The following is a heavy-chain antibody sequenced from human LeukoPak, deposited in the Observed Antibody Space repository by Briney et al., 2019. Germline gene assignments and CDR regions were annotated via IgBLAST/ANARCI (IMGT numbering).Heavy chain of an antibody. D-gene: IGHD1-26*01. CDR3: ARDTVPYSRSYKGIEY. V-gene: IGHV3-11*01. CDR2: INSGGSTI. Sequence: GGSLRLSCAASGFTFSDYYMSWIRQAPGKGLEWVSYINSGGSTIYYADSVKGRFTISRDNAKNSLYLQMNSLRAEDTAVYYCARDTVPYSRSYKGIEYWGQGTLVTVSS. J-gene: IGHJ4*02. CDR1: GFTFSDYY.